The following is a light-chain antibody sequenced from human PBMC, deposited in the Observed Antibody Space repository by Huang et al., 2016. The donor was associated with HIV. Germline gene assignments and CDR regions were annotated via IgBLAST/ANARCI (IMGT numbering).Light chain of an antibody. CDR2: GAS. Sequence: ERVMTQSPATLSASPGDRATLSCRASQYVGNNLAWYRQKPGQAPRLLLHGASTRATAIPARFSASGSGVEFTLTISSLQSEDFGIYYCQQYNNWPRTFGQGTKLEIK. V-gene: IGKV3-15*01. CDR1: QYVGNN. CDR3: QQYNNWPRT. J-gene: IGKJ2*01.